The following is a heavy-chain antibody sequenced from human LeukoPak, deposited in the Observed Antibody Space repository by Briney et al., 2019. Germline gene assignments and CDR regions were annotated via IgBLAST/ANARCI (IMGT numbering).Heavy chain of an antibody. CDR3: ARDHRYAFDN. Sequence: GGSLRLSCAASGFNFIDYSMNWVRQAPGKGLEWISYIGISSGNTKYADSVKGRFTISRDKARNSLYLQMNSLQVEDTAMYYCARDHRYAFDNWGHGTLVTVSS. CDR2: IGISSGNT. CDR1: GFNFIDYS. V-gene: IGHV3-48*01. J-gene: IGHJ4*01. D-gene: IGHD5-12*01.